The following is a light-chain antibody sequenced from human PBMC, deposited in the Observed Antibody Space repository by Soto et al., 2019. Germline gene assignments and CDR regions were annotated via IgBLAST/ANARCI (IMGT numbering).Light chain of an antibody. CDR3: YQYDSART. Sequence: EIVLTQSPGTLSLSPGERATLSCRASQTVTSTFLAWYQQKPGQAPRLLIYGASRRATGIADRFSGSGSGTIFTLTITRLEPEDCAVYYCYQYDSARTFGEGTKGEMK. CDR1: QTVTSTF. J-gene: IGKJ1*01. V-gene: IGKV3-20*01. CDR2: GAS.